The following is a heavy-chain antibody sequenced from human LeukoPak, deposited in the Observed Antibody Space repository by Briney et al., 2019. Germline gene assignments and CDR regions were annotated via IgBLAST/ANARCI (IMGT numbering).Heavy chain of an antibody. Sequence: GGSLRLSCAPSGFTSSSYWMHSVRQAPGKGLVWVSRINSDGSSTRYADSVKGRFTISRDNAKNTLYLQMNSLRAEDTAVYYCARDRDYDVWSGYQKGAANWFDPWGQGTLVTVSS. CDR2: INSDGSST. V-gene: IGHV3-74*01. J-gene: IGHJ5*02. CDR3: ARDRDYDVWSGYQKGAANWFDP. CDR1: GFTSSSYW. D-gene: IGHD3-3*01.